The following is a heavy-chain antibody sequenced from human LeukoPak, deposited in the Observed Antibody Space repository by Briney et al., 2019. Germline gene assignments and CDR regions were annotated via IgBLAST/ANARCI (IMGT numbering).Heavy chain of an antibody. D-gene: IGHD6-13*01. Sequence: GGSLRLSCTASGFTFGDYAMSWFRQAPGKGLEWVGFIRSKAYGGTTEYAASVKGRFTISRDDSKSIAYLPMNSLKTEDTAVYYCTRVGSVAAAGTVWGYFDYWGQGTLVTVSS. J-gene: IGHJ4*02. CDR1: GFTFGDYA. CDR3: TRVGSVAAAGTVWGYFDY. CDR2: IRSKAYGGTT. V-gene: IGHV3-49*03.